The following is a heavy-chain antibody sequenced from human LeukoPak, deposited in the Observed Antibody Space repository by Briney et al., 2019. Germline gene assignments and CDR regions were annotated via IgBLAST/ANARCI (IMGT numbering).Heavy chain of an antibody. CDR2: IYYSGST. Sequence: KTSETLSLTCTVSGGSISSYYWSWIRQPPGKGLEWIGYIYYSGSTNYNPSLKSRVTISVDTSKNQFSLKLSSVTAADTAVYYCARVEYSSGRQYYFDYWGQGTLVTVSS. D-gene: IGHD6-19*01. V-gene: IGHV4-59*01. CDR3: ARVEYSSGRQYYFDY. CDR1: GGSISSYY. J-gene: IGHJ4*02.